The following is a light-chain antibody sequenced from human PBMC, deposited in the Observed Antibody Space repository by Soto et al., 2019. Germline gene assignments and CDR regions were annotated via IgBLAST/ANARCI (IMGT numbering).Light chain of an antibody. CDR1: QGVGRF. CDR3: QQHDGSPLT. J-gene: IGKJ4*01. CDR2: GAS. V-gene: IGKV3-20*01. Sequence: MPQSPATLSVSLGARATLSCRASQGVGRFLAWYQQKHGQAPRLLIYGASGRATGTPDRFSGSGYGTAGNITISRLETEDGEVYQGQQHDGSPLTFGGGTKGDIK.